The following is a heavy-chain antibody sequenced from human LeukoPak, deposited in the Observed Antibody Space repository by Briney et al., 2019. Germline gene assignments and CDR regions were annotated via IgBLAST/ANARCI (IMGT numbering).Heavy chain of an antibody. D-gene: IGHD1-7*01. J-gene: IGHJ4*02. Sequence: GSLRLSCAASGFIFSSYAMTWVRQAPGKGLEWVSAITGGGLHTYYADSVKGRFTVSRDNSKNTLYLQMNSLRAEDTAVYYCAKSLRNYVYWGQGTLVTVSS. CDR1: GFIFSSYA. CDR3: AKSLRNYVY. V-gene: IGHV3-23*01. CDR2: ITGGGLHT.